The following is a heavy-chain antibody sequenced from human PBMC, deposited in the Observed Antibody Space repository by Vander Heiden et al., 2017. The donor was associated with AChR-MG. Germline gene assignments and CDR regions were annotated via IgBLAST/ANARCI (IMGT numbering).Heavy chain of an antibody. CDR1: GGTFSSYA. Sequence: QVQLVQSGAEVKKPGSSVKVSCKASGGTFSSYAIRWVRQAPGQGLEWMGGIIPIFGTANYAQKFQGRVTITADKSTSTAYMELSSLRSEDTAVYYCASADIVVVPAAMGHYYYYYGMDVWGQGTTVTVSS. J-gene: IGHJ6*02. V-gene: IGHV1-69*06. CDR2: IIPIFGTA. CDR3: ASADIVVVPAAMGHYYYYYGMDV. D-gene: IGHD2-2*01.